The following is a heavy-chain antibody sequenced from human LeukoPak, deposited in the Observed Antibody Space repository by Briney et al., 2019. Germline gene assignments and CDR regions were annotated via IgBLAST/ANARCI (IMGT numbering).Heavy chain of an antibody. J-gene: IGHJ4*02. CDR1: GFTFVDYA. CDR3: TRMTGTGWPIDY. V-gene: IGHV3-49*03. D-gene: IGHD6-19*01. Sequence: GGALRLSCTASGFTFVDYAISCFRQTPGKGLEWVGLIKNKTYGETPEYAAFMQGKFTISRDDSKSIAYLQMNSLKTEDTAIYYCTRMTGTGWPIDYWGQGTLVTVSS. CDR2: IKNKTYGETP.